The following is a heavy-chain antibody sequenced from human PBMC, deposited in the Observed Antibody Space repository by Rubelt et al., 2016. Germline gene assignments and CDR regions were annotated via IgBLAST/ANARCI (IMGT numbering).Heavy chain of an antibody. J-gene: IGHJ5*02. CDR3: AREQQLVGGWFDP. D-gene: IGHD6-13*01. Sequence: QVQLVQSGAEVKKPGASVKVSCKASGYTFTSYGISWVRQAPGQGLEWMGRIIPILGIANYAQKFQGRVTITADKSTSTAYMELSSLRSEDTAVYYCAREQQLVGGWFDPWGQGTLVTVSS. CDR2: IIPILGIA. V-gene: IGHV1-69*04. CDR1: GYTFTSYG.